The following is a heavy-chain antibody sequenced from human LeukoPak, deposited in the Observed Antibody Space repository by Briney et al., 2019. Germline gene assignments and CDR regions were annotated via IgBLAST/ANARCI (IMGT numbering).Heavy chain of an antibody. J-gene: IGHJ4*02. V-gene: IGHV3-33*01. CDR2: IWYDGSNK. D-gene: IGHD6-19*01. CDR3: ARGAQAVAGTYGY. Sequence: GGSLRLSCAASGFTFSSYGMHWVRQAPGKGLEWVTTIWYDGSNKYYADSVKGRFTISRDNSKNTLFLQMNSLRAEDTGVYYCARGAQAVAGTYGYWGQGALVTASS. CDR1: GFTFSSYG.